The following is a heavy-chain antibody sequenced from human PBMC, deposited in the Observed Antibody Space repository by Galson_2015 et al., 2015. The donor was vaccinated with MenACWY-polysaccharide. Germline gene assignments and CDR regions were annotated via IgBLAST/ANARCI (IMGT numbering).Heavy chain of an antibody. CDR3: ARLHCSSSSCYPTDYYYYGMDV. Sequence: SLRIGCAASGFTFSSYSMNWVRQAPGKGLEWVSYISSSSSTIYYADSVKGRFTISRDNAKNSLFLQMNSLRAEYTAVYYCARLHCSSSSCYPTDYYYYGMDVWGQGTTVTVSS. D-gene: IGHD2-2*01. CDR2: ISSSSSTI. CDR1: GFTFSSYS. J-gene: IGHJ6*02. V-gene: IGHV3-48*01.